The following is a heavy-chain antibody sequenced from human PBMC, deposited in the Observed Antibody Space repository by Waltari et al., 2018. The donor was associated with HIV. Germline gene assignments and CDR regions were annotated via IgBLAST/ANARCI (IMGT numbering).Heavy chain of an antibody. CDR2: IYYSGST. D-gene: IGHD3-10*01. CDR1: GGPLSSSSYY. J-gene: IGHJ4*02. Sequence: QLQLQESGPGLVKPSETLSLTCTVSGGPLSSSSYYWGWIRQPPGKGLEWIGSIYYSGSTYYNPSLKSRVTISVDTSKNQFSLKLSSVTAADTAVYYCARVSYGSGGLDYWGQGTLVTVSS. V-gene: IGHV4-39*07. CDR3: ARVSYGSGGLDY.